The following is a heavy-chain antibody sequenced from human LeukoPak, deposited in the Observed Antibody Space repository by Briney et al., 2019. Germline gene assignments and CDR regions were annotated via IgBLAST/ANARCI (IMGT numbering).Heavy chain of an antibody. J-gene: IGHJ4*02. CDR2: ISGSGGST. CDR1: GFTFSSYA. D-gene: IGHD3-3*01. CDR3: AKASFGDFWSGSPFDY. V-gene: IGHV3-23*01. Sequence: GGSLRLSCAASGFTFSSYAMSWVRQAPGKGLEWVSAISGSGGSTYYADSVKGRFTISRDNSKNTLYLQMNSLRAEDTAVYYCAKASFGDFWSGSPFDYWGQGTLVTVSS.